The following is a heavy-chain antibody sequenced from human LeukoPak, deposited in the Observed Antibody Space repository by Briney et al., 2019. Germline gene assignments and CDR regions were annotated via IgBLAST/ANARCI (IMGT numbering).Heavy chain of an antibody. CDR3: AIITLDFRSGYFDY. J-gene: IGHJ4*02. CDR2: IYTSGST. Sequence: PSQTLSLTCTVSGGSISSGSYYWSWIRQPAGTGLEWMGRIYTSGSTNYNPSLKSRVTISIDTSKNQFSLKLSSLTAADTAVYYCAIITLDFRSGYFDYWGQGTLVTVSS. V-gene: IGHV4-61*02. CDR1: GGSISSGSYY. D-gene: IGHD3-3*01.